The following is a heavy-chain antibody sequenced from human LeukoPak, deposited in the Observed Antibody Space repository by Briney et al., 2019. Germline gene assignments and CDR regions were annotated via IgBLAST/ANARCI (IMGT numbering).Heavy chain of an antibody. Sequence: PGGSLRLSCAASGFTFSSYNMNWVRQAPGKGLEWVSYITSSSTIYYADSVKGRFTISRDNAKNSLYLQMNSLRAEDTAVYYCARPRSYFRIDAFDIWGQGTMVTVSS. CDR1: GFTFSSYN. CDR3: ARPRSYFRIDAFDI. J-gene: IGHJ3*02. D-gene: IGHD1-26*01. CDR2: ITSSSTI. V-gene: IGHV3-48*01.